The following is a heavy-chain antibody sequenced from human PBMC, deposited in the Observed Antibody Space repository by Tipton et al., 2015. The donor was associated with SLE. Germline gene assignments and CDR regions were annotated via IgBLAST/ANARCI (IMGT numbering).Heavy chain of an antibody. V-gene: IGHV4-59*11. J-gene: IGHJ4*02. CDR1: GGSITNHY. D-gene: IGHD3/OR15-3a*01. CDR3: ARGQHQFGRFDY. CDR2: IHYSGTT. Sequence: TLSLTCTVSGGSITNHYWNWIRQPPGKGLEWIGYIHYSGTTHDNPSLKSRVTMSVDTSKNQFSLKLTSVTAADTAVYYCARGQHQFGRFDYWGQGTLVTVSS.